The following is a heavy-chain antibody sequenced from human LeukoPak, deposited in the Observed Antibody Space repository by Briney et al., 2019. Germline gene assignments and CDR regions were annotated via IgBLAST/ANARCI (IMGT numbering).Heavy chain of an antibody. Sequence: SETLSLTCAVYGGSFSGYYWSWIRQPPGKGLEWIGEINHSGSTNYNPSLKSRVTMSVDKSKNQFSLKLNSMTAADTAVYYCATGRQGNYWGQGTMVIVSS. CDR2: INHSGST. CDR1: GGSFSGYY. J-gene: IGHJ3*01. V-gene: IGHV4-34*01. CDR3: ATGRQGNY. D-gene: IGHD1-1*01.